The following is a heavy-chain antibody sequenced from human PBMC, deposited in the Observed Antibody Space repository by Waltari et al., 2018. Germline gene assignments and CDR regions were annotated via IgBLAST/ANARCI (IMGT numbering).Heavy chain of an antibody. Sequence: QLQLQESGPGLVKPSETLSLTCTVSGGSISSSSYYWGWIRPPPGKGLEWIGIIYFSGSTYYNPSLKSRVTISVDTSKTQFSLKLSSVTAADTAVYYCARRRGDWFDPWGQGTLVTVSS. CDR3: ARRRGDWFDP. J-gene: IGHJ5*02. CDR1: GGSISSSSYY. D-gene: IGHD3-10*01. CDR2: IYFSGST. V-gene: IGHV4-39*07.